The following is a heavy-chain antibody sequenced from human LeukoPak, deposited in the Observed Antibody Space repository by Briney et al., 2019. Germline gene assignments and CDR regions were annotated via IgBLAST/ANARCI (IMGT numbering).Heavy chain of an antibody. Sequence: SETLSLTCTVSGGSISSDHYYWGWNRQPPGQELEWIGSIYYSGNSYYNPSLKSRVTMSVDTSMNQFSLNLNSVTAADTAVYYCAREDDVLADNAFDIWGQGTMVTVSS. V-gene: IGHV4-39*07. CDR2: IYYSGNS. CDR1: GGSISSDHYY. CDR3: AREDDVLADNAFDI. D-gene: IGHD3-9*01. J-gene: IGHJ3*02.